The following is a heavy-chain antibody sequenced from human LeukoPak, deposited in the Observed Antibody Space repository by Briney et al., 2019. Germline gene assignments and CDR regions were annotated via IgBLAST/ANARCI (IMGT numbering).Heavy chain of an antibody. Sequence: SETLSLTCAVSGGSISSGGYSWSWIRQPPGKGLEWIGYIYHSGSTYYNPSLKSRVTISVDRSKNQFSLKLSSVTAADTAVYYCARGDTMVRGRMWFDPWGQGTLVTVSS. CDR1: GGSISSGGYS. CDR2: IYHSGST. CDR3: ARGDTMVRGRMWFDP. V-gene: IGHV4-30-2*01. J-gene: IGHJ5*02. D-gene: IGHD3-10*01.